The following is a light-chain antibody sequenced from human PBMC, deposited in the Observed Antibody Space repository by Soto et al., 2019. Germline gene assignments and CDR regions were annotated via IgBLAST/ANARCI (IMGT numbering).Light chain of an antibody. CDR2: RNN. J-gene: IGLJ2*01. CDR1: SSNIGSNY. Sequence: QSVLTQPPSASGAPGQRVTISCSGSSSNIGSNYVYWYQQFPGMAPKLLIYRNNQRPSGVPDRFSGSKSGTSAPLAISGLRSEDEADYYCAAWDDSLSVVVFGGGTKLTVL. V-gene: IGLV1-47*01. CDR3: AAWDDSLSVVV.